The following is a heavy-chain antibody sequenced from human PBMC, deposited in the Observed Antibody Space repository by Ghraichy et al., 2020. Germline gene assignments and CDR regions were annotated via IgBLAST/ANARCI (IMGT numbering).Heavy chain of an antibody. D-gene: IGHD3-9*01. CDR2: IYSSGNT. Sequence: SETLSLTCTVSGGSISSYYWSWIRQPPGKGLEWIGYIYSSGNTNYNPSLKSRVTISLDTSKNQFSLKLNSVTAADTALYYCARGAGSFDYLPLGYWGQGTLVTVSS. V-gene: IGHV4-59*01. J-gene: IGHJ4*02. CDR1: GGSISSYY. CDR3: ARGAGSFDYLPLGY.